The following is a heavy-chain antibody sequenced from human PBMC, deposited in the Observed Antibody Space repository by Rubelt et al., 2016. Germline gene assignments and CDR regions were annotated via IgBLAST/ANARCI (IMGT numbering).Heavy chain of an antibody. CDR1: GYTFTSYG. V-gene: IGHV1-18*01. J-gene: IGHJ4*02. Sequence: QVQLVQSGAEVKKPGASVKVSCKASGYTFTSYGISWVRQAPGQGLEWMGWISAYNGNTNYAQKPQGRVTMPADTSTSTAYMELRSLRSDDTAVYYCARDVGGNSVLYYFDYWGQGTLVTVSS. CDR2: ISAYNGNT. CDR3: ARDVGGNSVLYYFDY. D-gene: IGHD4-23*01.